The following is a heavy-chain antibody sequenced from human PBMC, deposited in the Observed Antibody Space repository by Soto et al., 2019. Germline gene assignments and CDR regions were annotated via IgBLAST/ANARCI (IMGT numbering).Heavy chain of an antibody. Sequence: GASVKVSCKASGFTFTRSAVQWVRQARGQRLEWIGWVVVNSGNTNYAQKFQDRVTITRDMSTSTSYMELTSLGSEDTAVYYCATESPVLPFTAGAYYYYNGMDVWGPGTTVTVSS. CDR1: GFTFTRSA. V-gene: IGHV1-58*01. J-gene: IGHJ6*02. CDR3: ATESPVLPFTAGAYYYYNGMDV. CDR2: VVVNSGNT. D-gene: IGHD2-2*01.